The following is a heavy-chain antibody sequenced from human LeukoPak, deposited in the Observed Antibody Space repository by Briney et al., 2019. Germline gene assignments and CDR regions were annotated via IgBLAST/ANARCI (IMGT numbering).Heavy chain of an antibody. CDR2: INPNSGGT. CDR3: ARNGGVFGGVNLYYYMDV. J-gene: IGHJ6*03. Sequence: ASVKVSCKASGYTFTSYGISWVRQAPGQGLEWMGWINPNSGGTNYAQNFQGRVTMTGDTSINTAYMELSRLRSDDTAVYYCARNGGVFGGVNLYYYMDVWGKGTTVTVSS. V-gene: IGHV1-2*02. D-gene: IGHD3-16*01. CDR1: GYTFTSYG.